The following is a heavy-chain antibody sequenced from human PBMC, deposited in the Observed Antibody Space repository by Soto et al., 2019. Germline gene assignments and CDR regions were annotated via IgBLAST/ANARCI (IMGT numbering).Heavy chain of an antibody. J-gene: IGHJ6*02. CDR3: ASSKELGYCSGGSCYYYYYGMDV. CDR2: IYPGDSDT. V-gene: IGHV5-51*01. CDR1: GYSFTSYW. D-gene: IGHD2-15*01. Sequence: GESLKISCKGSGYSFTSYWIGWVRQMPGKGLEWMGIIYPGDSDTRYSPSFQGQVTIPADKSISTAYLQWSSLKASDTAMYYCASSKELGYCSGGSCYYYYYGMDVWGQGTTVTVSS.